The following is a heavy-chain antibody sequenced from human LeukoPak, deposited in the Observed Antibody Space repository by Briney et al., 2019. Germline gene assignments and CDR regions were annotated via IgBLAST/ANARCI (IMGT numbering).Heavy chain of an antibody. V-gene: IGHV4-34*01. CDR3: ARGWYCSSTSCYKRSDAFDV. J-gene: IGHJ3*01. D-gene: IGHD2-2*02. CDR1: GGSFSGYY. Sequence: SETLSLTCAVYGGSFSGYYWSWIRQPPGKGLEWIGEINHSGSTNYNPSLKSRVTISVDTSKNQFSLKLSSVTAAGTAVYYCARGWYCSSTSCYKRSDAFDVWGQGTMVTVSS. CDR2: INHSGST.